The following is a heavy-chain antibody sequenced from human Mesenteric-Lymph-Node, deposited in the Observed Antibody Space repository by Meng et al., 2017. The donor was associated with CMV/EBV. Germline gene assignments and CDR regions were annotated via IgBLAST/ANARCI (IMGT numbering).Heavy chain of an antibody. CDR1: GFDFGAYW. Sequence: GESLKISCAASGFDFGAYWMHWARQAPGKGLVWVSRINHDGSHTMYADSVKGRFTISRDNAKNSLYLQMNSLRAEDTAVYYCARYSSSWSKNYYYYYGMDVWGQGTTVTVSS. CDR3: ARYSSSWSKNYYYYYGMDV. V-gene: IGHV3-74*03. D-gene: IGHD6-13*01. J-gene: IGHJ6*02. CDR2: INHDGSHT.